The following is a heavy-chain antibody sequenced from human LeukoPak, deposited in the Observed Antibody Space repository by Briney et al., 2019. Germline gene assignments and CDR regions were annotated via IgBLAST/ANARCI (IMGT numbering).Heavy chain of an antibody. J-gene: IGHJ4*02. CDR2: IYPGDSDT. Sequence: GESLKISCEASGYSFTRYWIAWVRQTAGKGLEWMGIIYPGDSDTKYSASFQGQVTISVDISSNTAYLQWNSLRTSDTAMYYCARREAAAVNYFDSWGQGTQVIVS. D-gene: IGHD6-13*01. CDR1: GYSFTRYW. V-gene: IGHV5-51*01. CDR3: ARREAAAVNYFDS.